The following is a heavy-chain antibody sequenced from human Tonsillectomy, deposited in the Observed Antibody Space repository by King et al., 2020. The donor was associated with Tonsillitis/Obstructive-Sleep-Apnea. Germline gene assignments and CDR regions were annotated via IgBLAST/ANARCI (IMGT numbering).Heavy chain of an antibody. D-gene: IGHD2-8*01. CDR2: ISHDGSTK. CDR3: AKDSRGNGRPPRYYYAMYV. Sequence: VQLVESGGGVVLPGRSLRLSCAASGFTFSYYGMHWVRQVPGKGLEWVAAISHDGSTKHSADSVKGRFTISRDNSKKTLYLQMNSLRLEDTAVYYCAKDSRGNGRPPRYYYAMYVWGQGTTVTVSS. J-gene: IGHJ6*02. V-gene: IGHV3-30*18. CDR1: GFTFSYYG.